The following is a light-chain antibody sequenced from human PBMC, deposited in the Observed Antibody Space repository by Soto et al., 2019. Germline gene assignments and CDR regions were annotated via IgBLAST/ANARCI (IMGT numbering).Light chain of an antibody. CDR1: SSDIGGYNY. CDR2: DVS. V-gene: IGLV2-14*01. Sequence: QSVLTQPASVSGSPGQSLTISCTGTSSDIGGYNYVSWYQQHPGKAPKLMIYDVSNRPSGVSNRFSGSKSGNTASLTISGLQAEDEGDYYCSSDTSSSTLGFGTGTKVTVL. CDR3: SSDTSSSTLG. J-gene: IGLJ1*01.